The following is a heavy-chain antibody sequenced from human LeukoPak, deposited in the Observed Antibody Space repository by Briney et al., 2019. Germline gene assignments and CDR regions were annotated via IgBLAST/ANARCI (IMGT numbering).Heavy chain of an antibody. CDR3: AKVFCSSTSCSTINGYDFDY. CDR2: ISGSSGNT. CDR1: GFTFSSYA. Sequence: GGSLRLSCAASGFTFSSYAMTWVRQAPGKGLEWVSAISGSSGNTYYADSVKGRFTISRDNSKNTLYLQMNSLRAEDTAVYYCAKVFCSSTSCSTINGYDFDYWGQGTLVTVSS. V-gene: IGHV3-23*01. D-gene: IGHD2-2*01. J-gene: IGHJ4*02.